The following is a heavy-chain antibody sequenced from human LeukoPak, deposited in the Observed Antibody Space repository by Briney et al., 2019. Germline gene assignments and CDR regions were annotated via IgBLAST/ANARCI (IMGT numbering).Heavy chain of an antibody. CDR2: IIPIFGIA. D-gene: IGHD6-19*01. CDR1: GGTFSSYA. Sequence: GASVKVSCKASGGTFSSYAISWVRQAPGQGLEWMGRIIPIFGIANYAQKFQGRVTITADKSTSTAYMELSSLRSEDTAVYYCARAGGVAGTSRRIDYWGQGTLVTVSS. CDR3: ARAGGVAGTSRRIDY. J-gene: IGHJ4*02. V-gene: IGHV1-69*04.